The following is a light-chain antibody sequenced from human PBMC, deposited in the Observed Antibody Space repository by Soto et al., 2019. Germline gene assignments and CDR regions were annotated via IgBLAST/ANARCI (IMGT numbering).Light chain of an antibody. V-gene: IGKV3-15*01. CDR2: GAS. CDR1: QSVSSN. J-gene: IGKJ1*01. Sequence: EMVMTQSPATLSVSPGERATLSCRASQSVSSNLAWYQQKPGQAPRLLIYGASTRATGIPARFSGSGSGTEFTLTISSLQSEDSGIYYCQQYFEWPPMTFGQGTKVEI. CDR3: QQYFEWPPMT.